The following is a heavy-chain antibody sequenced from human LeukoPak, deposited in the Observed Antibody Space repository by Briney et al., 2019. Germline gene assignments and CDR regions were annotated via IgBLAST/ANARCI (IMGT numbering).Heavy chain of an antibody. CDR2: ISSSGSTI. V-gene: IGHV3-11*01. CDR3: ARVTRSRWVLGALDI. J-gene: IGHJ3*02. CDR1: GFTFSDYY. D-gene: IGHD6-13*01. Sequence: GGSLRLSCAASGFTFSDYYMSWIRQAPGKGLEWVSYISSSGSTIYYADSVKGRFTISRDIAKNSLYLQMNSLRAEDTAVYYCARVTRSRWVLGALDIWGQGTMVTVSS.